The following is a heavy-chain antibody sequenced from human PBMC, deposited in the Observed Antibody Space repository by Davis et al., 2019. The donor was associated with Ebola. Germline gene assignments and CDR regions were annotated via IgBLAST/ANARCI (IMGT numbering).Heavy chain of an antibody. CDR2: INHSGST. J-gene: IGHJ4*02. V-gene: IGHV4-34*01. Sequence: MPSETLSLTCSVSGFTVSSDYMSWIRQPPGKGLEWIGEINHSGSTNYNPSLKSRVTMSVDTSKNQFSLKLSSVTAADTAVYFCARGNTIAAAGTGYYFDYWGQGTLVTVSS. CDR3: ARGNTIAAAGTGYYFDY. D-gene: IGHD6-13*01. CDR1: GFTVSSDY.